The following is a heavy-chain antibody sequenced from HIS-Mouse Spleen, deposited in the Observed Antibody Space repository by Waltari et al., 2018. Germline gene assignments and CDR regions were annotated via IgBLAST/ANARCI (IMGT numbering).Heavy chain of an antibody. V-gene: IGHV1-18*01. J-gene: IGHJ4*02. CDR3: ARLTTVTTDY. CDR1: GYTFTSYG. CDR2: ISAYNGKT. Sequence: QVQLVQSGAEVKKPGASVKVSCKASGYTFTSYGISWVRQAPGQGLEWMGWISAYNGKTNYEQKRQGRVTMTTDTSTSTAYMELSSVTAADTAVYYCARLTTVTTDYWGQGTLVTVSS. D-gene: IGHD4-17*01.